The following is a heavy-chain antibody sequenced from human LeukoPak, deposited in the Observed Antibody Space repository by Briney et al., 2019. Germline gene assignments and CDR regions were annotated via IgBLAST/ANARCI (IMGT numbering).Heavy chain of an antibody. Sequence: GSSVKVSCKASGGTFSSYAISWVRQAPGQGLEWMGGITPIFGTANYAQKFQGRVTITTDESTSTAYMELSSLRSEDTAVYYCANSRLYSSSSGKAYYFDYWGQGTLVTVSS. J-gene: IGHJ4*02. CDR3: ANSRLYSSSSGKAYYFDY. CDR2: ITPIFGTA. D-gene: IGHD6-13*01. V-gene: IGHV1-69*05. CDR1: GGTFSSYA.